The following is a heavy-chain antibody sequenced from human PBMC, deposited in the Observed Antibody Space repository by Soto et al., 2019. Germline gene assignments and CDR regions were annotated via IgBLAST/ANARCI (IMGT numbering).Heavy chain of an antibody. CDR2: IYYSGST. CDR1: GGSISSGGYY. D-gene: IGHD6-6*01. Sequence: SETLSLTCTVSGGSISSGGYYWSWIRQHPGKGLEWIGYIYYSGSTYYNPSLKSRVTISVDTSKNQFSLKLSSVTAADTAVYYCARVPYSSSSSLVYFDYWGQGTLVTVSS. CDR3: ARVPYSSSSSLVYFDY. V-gene: IGHV4-31*03. J-gene: IGHJ4*02.